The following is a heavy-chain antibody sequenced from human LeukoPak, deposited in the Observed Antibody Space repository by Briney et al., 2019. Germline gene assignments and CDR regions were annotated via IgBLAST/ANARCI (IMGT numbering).Heavy chain of an antibody. CDR3: AKAGSAYSSSWTPLDY. D-gene: IGHD6-13*01. CDR1: GFTVSSNY. J-gene: IGHJ4*02. Sequence: GGSLRLSCAASGFTVSSNYMSWVRQAPGKGLEWVSVIYSGGSTYYADSVKGRFTISRDNSKNTLYLQMNSLRAEDTAVYYCAKAGSAYSSSWTPLDYWGQGTLVTVSS. V-gene: IGHV3-53*01. CDR2: IYSGGST.